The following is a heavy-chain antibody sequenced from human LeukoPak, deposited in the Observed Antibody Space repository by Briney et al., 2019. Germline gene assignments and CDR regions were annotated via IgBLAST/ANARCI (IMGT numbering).Heavy chain of an antibody. V-gene: IGHV4-4*07. CDR3: ARGTEMTIVAGHYSFDQ. CDR2: IYSSDSI. D-gene: IGHD4-11*01. Sequence: SETLSLTCTVSGGSISGYYWTWMRQPAGRGLEWIGRIYSSDSIYSNPSLESRVTISLDESNNQFSLKLTSVTAADTAVYYCARGTEMTIVAGHYSFDQWGRGTLVSVSS. CDR1: GGSISGYY. J-gene: IGHJ4*02.